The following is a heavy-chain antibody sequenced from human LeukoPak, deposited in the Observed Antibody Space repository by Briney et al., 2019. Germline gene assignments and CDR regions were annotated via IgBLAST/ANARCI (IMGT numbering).Heavy chain of an antibody. J-gene: IGHJ4*02. D-gene: IGHD3-22*01. Sequence: SETLSLTCTVSGGSISSYYWSWIRQPPGKGLEWIGYIYYSGSTNYNPSLKSRVTISVDTSKNQFSLKLSSVTAADTAGYYCARVAGRNDIDYWGQGTLVTVPS. CDR1: GGSISSYY. CDR2: IYYSGST. CDR3: ARVAGRNDIDY. V-gene: IGHV4-59*12.